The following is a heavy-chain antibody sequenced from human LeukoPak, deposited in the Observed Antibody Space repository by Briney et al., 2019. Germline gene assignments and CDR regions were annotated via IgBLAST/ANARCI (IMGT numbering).Heavy chain of an antibody. V-gene: IGHV4-59*12. CDR3: ARRRIAVAGNPDFDY. CDR2: IFHSGST. D-gene: IGHD6-19*01. Sequence: SETLSLTCTVSSGSISTYYWSWIRQSPGKGLEWMGYIFHSGSTTYNPSLSSRLTISVDTSKNQFSLELRSVTAADTAVYYCARRRIAVAGNPDFDYWGQGTLVTVSS. J-gene: IGHJ4*02. CDR1: SGSISTYY.